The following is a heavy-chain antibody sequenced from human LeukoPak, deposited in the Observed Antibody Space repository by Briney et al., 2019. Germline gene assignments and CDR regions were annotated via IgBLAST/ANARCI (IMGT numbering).Heavy chain of an antibody. D-gene: IGHD3-16*02. CDR2: INSYGRRP. CDR1: GFNLSIYW. J-gene: IGHJ4*02. CDR3: ATSYYDDVWGSYRKPYYFDY. V-gene: IGHV3-74*01. Sequence: GGSLRLSCAASGFNLSIYWMHCVRQAPGERLVWVSRINSYGRRPRYADSVKGRFTNSKDNAKNTLYLQMNSLKAEDTAVYYCATSYYDDVWGSYRKPYYFDYWGQGTRVTVTA.